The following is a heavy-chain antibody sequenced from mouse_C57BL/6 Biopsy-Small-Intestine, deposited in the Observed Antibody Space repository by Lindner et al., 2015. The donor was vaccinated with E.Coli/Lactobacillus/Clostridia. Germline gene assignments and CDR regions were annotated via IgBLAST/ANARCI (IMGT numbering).Heavy chain of an antibody. CDR1: GFTFSSYA. V-gene: IGHV5-4*01. J-gene: IGHJ2*01. CDR2: ISDGGSYT. Sequence: VQLQESGGGLVKPGGSLKLSRAASGFTFSSYAMSWVRQTPEKRLEWVATISDGGSYTYYPDNVKGRFTISRDNAKNNLYLQMSHLKSEDTAMYYCARDYYGSRYYFDYWGQGTTLTVSS. CDR3: ARDYYGSRYYFDY. D-gene: IGHD1-1*01.